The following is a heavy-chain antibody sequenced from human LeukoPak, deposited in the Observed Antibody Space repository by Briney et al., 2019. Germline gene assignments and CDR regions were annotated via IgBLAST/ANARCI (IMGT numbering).Heavy chain of an antibody. J-gene: IGHJ3*02. V-gene: IGHV3-30*18. D-gene: IGHD2-2*01. CDR2: ISYYGSNI. Sequence: GGSLRLSCAASVFTFSIYGMHWLRQSPGKGLVCVTVISYYGSNIYYADSVKRLFTISRDNSKNTLYLQMNSLRAEDTAVYYCAKGLRPTPDLVVQAAMGDASDIWGQGTMAPVTS. CDR1: VFTFSIYG. CDR3: AKGLRPTPDLVVQAAMGDASDI.